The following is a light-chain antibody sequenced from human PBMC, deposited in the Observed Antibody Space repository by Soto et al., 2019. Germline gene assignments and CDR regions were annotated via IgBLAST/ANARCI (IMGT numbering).Light chain of an antibody. CDR1: QSVSSN. CDR2: GAS. Sequence: ERVMTQSPATLSVSPGERATLSCRASQSVSSNLAWYQQKPGQAPRLLIYGASTRATGIPARFSGSGSGTEFTLTISSLQSEDFAVYSCQQYNNWPPWTFGQGTKVEIK. CDR3: QQYNNWPPWT. V-gene: IGKV3-15*01. J-gene: IGKJ1*01.